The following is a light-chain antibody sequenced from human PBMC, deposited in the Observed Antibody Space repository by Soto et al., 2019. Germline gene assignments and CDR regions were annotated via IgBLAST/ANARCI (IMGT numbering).Light chain of an antibody. CDR1: SSDVGGYNY. J-gene: IGLJ2*01. V-gene: IGLV2-14*01. CDR2: DVS. Sequence: QSALTQPASVSGSPGQSITISCTGTSSDVGGYNYVSWYQQHPGKAPKLMIYDVSNRPSGVSSRFSGSKSCNTASLTISGLQAEDDADYYCSSYTSSSTRVVFGGGTKLTVL. CDR3: SSYTSSSTRVV.